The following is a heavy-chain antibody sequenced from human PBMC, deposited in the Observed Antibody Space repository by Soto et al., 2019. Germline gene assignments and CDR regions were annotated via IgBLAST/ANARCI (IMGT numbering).Heavy chain of an antibody. D-gene: IGHD5-18*01. V-gene: IGHV3-33*01. J-gene: IGHJ3*02. Sequence: QVQLVESGGGVVQPGRSLRLSCAASGFTFSSYGMHWVRQAPGKGLEWVAVIWYDGSNKYYADSVKGRFTISRDNSKNTRYLQMNSLRAEDTAVYYWARDRRGYSYGLDAFDIWGRGTMVTVSS. CDR3: ARDRRGYSYGLDAFDI. CDR2: IWYDGSNK. CDR1: GFTFSSYG.